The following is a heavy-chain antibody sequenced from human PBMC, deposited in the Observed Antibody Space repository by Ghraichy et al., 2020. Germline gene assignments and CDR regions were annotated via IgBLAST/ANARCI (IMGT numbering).Heavy chain of an antibody. CDR2: VNHGGYA. Sequence: SQTLSLTCGVYGGSLSGFYWSWIRQPPGKGLEWIGDVNHGGYANYNPSLKSRVTISVDTSKNQFSLKLNSVTAADTAMYYCTRNFDLWGRDTLVTVSS. CDR3: TRNFDL. CDR1: GGSLSGFY. V-gene: IGHV4-34*01. J-gene: IGHJ2*01.